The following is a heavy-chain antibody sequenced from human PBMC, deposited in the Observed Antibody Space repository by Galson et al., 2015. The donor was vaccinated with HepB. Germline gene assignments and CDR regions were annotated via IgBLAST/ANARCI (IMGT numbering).Heavy chain of an antibody. D-gene: IGHD6-13*01. CDR3: ASGPLAAGGLDWYFDL. J-gene: IGHJ2*01. V-gene: IGHV1-69*06. Sequence: SVKVSCKAHGGTLSSYAISWVRQAPGQGLEWMGGIIPMFGTTNYAQKFQGRIRITADKSTITAYMELSSLRSEDTAMYFCASGPLAAGGLDWYFDLWGRGTLVTVSS. CDR1: GGTLSSYA. CDR2: IIPMFGTT.